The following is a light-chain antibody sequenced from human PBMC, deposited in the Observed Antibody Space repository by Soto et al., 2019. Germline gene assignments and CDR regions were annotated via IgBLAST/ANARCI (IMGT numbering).Light chain of an antibody. V-gene: IGKV1-12*01. CDR2: STS. CDR1: QDIGDS. CDR3: QQVSTFPLT. J-gene: IGKJ4*01. Sequence: DLPMTQSPSSVSASVGDRVTITCRASQDIGDSLAWFQQKPGKAPNLLIYSTSTLQSGVPPRFSGGGSGTDFTLTINSLQPEDFATYFCQQVSTFPLTFGGGTTVDI.